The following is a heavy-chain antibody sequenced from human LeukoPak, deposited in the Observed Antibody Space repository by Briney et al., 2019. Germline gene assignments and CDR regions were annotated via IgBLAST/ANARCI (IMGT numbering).Heavy chain of an antibody. CDR2: KSYDGSNR. Sequence: PGGSLRLSCAASGFTFSNYDMHWVRQAPGKGLEWVAVKSYDGSNRYYADSVNGRFTISRDNSKNTLYLQMNSLRAEDTAVYYCANIPEEVVAATGTGHFDYWGQGTLVTVSS. J-gene: IGHJ4*02. CDR1: GFTFSNYD. CDR3: ANIPEEVVAATGTGHFDY. V-gene: IGHV3-30*18. D-gene: IGHD2-15*01.